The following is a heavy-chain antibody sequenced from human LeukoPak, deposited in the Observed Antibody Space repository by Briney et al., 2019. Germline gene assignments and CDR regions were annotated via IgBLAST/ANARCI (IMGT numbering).Heavy chain of an antibody. CDR2: ISYDGSNK. CDR1: GFTFSSYG. CDR3: AKVQHCTNGVCTGEDY. J-gene: IGHJ4*02. Sequence: GGPLRLSCAASGFTFSSYGMHWVRQAPGEGLEWVAVISYDGSNKYYADSVKGRFTISRDNSKNTLYLQMNSLRAEDTAVYYCAKVQHCTNGVCTGEDYWGQGTLVTVSS. V-gene: IGHV3-30*18. D-gene: IGHD2-8*01.